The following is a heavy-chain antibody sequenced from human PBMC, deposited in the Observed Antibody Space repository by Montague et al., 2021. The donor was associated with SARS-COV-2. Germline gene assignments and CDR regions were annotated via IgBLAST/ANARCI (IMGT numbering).Heavy chain of an antibody. CDR3: ARPLNLYYYGSGSYSSWFDP. CDR1: GGSISSSSYY. CDR2: IYYSGST. V-gene: IGHV4-39*01. J-gene: IGHJ5*02. Sequence: SETLSLTCTVSGGSISSSSYYWGWIRQPPGKGLEWIGSIYYSGSTYYNPSLKSRVTISVDTSKNQFSLKLSSVTAADTVVYYCARPLNLYYYGSGSYSSWFDPWGQGTLVTVSS. D-gene: IGHD3-10*01.